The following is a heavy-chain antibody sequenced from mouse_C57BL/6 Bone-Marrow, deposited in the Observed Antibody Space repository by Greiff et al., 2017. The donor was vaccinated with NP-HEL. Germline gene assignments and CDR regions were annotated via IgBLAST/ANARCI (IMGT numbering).Heavy chain of an antibody. D-gene: IGHD1-1*01. V-gene: IGHV1-4*01. Sequence: QVQLKESGAELARPGASVKMSCKASGYTFTSYTMHWVKQRPGQGLEWIGYINPSSGYTKYNQKFKDKATLTADKSSSTAYMQLSSLTSEDSAVYYCARGYYGSSPHYFDYWGQGTTLTVSS. CDR3: ARGYYGSSPHYFDY. CDR2: INPSSGYT. J-gene: IGHJ2*01. CDR1: GYTFTSYT.